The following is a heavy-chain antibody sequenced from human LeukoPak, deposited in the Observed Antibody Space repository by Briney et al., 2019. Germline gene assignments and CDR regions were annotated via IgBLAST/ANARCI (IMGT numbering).Heavy chain of an antibody. J-gene: IGHJ3*02. V-gene: IGHV3-73*01. D-gene: IGHD3-10*01. CDR3: ARGMVRYSAAFDI. CDR2: IRSKPNSYAT. Sequence: GGSLRLSCAASGSTFSGSAMHWVRQASGKGLEWVGRIRSKPNSYATAYAASVKGRFTISRDDSKNTAYLQMTSLKTEDTAVYYCARGMVRYSAAFDIWGQGTMVTVSS. CDR1: GSTFSGSA.